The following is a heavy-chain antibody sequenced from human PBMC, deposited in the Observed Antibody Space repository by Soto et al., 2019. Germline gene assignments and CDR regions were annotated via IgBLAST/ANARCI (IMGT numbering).Heavy chain of an antibody. V-gene: IGHV3-33*01. Sequence: PGGSLRLSCAASGFTFSSYGMHWVRQAPGKGLEWVAVIWYDGSNKYYADSVKGRFTISRDNSKNTLYLQMNSLRAEDTAVYYCARDSSCSSTSCPHYYYYYGMDVWGQGTTVTVSS. J-gene: IGHJ6*02. CDR3: ARDSSCSSTSCPHYYYYYGMDV. D-gene: IGHD2-2*01. CDR1: GFTFSSYG. CDR2: IWYDGSNK.